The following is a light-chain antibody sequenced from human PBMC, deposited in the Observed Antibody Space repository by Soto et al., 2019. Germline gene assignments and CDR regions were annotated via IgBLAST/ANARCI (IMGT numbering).Light chain of an antibody. CDR1: SANVGTYNL. V-gene: IGLV2-23*02. Sequence: QSVLTQPASVSGSPGQSITISCTGTSANVGTYNLVSWYQQHPGKAPKLIIYDVNKRPSGVSTRFSGSKSGNTASLTISGLRPEEDAEYHCCSYAGNSDVVFAGGNKLTVL. CDR3: CSYAGNSDVV. J-gene: IGLJ2*01. CDR2: DVN.